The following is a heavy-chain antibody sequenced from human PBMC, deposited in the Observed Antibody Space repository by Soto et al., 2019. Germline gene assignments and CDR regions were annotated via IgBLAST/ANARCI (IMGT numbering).Heavy chain of an antibody. CDR2: INAGNGNT. V-gene: IGHV1-3*01. CDR1: GYTFTSYA. D-gene: IGHD2-2*01. J-gene: IGHJ6*02. Sequence: ASVKVSCKASGYTFTSYAMHWVRQAPGHRLEWMGWINAGNGNTKYSQKFQGRVTITRDTSASTAYMELNSLRAEDTAVYYCAKDADDVYQYYYDYYGMDVWGQGTTVTVSS. CDR3: AKDADDVYQYYYDYYGMDV.